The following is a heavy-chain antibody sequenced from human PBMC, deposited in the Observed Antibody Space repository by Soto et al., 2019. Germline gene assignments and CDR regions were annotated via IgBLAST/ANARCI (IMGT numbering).Heavy chain of an antibody. CDR1: GYTFTSYG. V-gene: IGHV1-18*04. CDR2: ISAYNGNT. D-gene: IGHD3-3*01. Sequence: ASVKVSCKASGYTFTSYGISWVRQAPGQGLEWMGWISAYNGNTNYAQRLQGRVTMTTDTSTSTAYMELRSLRSDDTAVYYCARDQSRWMYYDFWSGYVLRGYYYYYGMDVWGQGATVTVSS. J-gene: IGHJ6*02. CDR3: ARDQSRWMYYDFWSGYVLRGYYYYYGMDV.